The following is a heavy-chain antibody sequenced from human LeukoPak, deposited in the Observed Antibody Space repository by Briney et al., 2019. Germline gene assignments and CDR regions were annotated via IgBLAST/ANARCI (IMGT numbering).Heavy chain of an antibody. J-gene: IGHJ6*02. CDR3: ARGYYYDSSGYYNYYYGMDV. CDR2: INAGNGNT. D-gene: IGHD3-22*01. CDR1: GYTFTSYA. V-gene: IGHV1-3*01. Sequence: ASVKVSCKASGYTFTSYAMHWVRQAPGQRLAWMGWINAGNGNTKYSQKFQGRVTITRDTSASTAYMELSSLRSEDTAVYYCARGYYYDSSGYYNYYYGMDVWGQGTTVTVSS.